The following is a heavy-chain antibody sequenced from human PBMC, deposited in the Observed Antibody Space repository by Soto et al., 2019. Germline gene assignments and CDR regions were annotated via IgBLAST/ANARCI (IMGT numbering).Heavy chain of an antibody. Sequence: ASVKVSCKASGGTFSSYSISWVRHAPGQGLEWMGRIIPILGIANYAQKFRGRVTITADKSTSTAYMELSSLRSEDTAVYYCASLGRSISSSLGLEWGQGTLVTVSS. CDR2: IIPILGIA. J-gene: IGHJ4*02. D-gene: IGHD6-6*01. CDR1: GGTFSSYS. CDR3: ASLGRSISSSLGLE. V-gene: IGHV1-69*02.